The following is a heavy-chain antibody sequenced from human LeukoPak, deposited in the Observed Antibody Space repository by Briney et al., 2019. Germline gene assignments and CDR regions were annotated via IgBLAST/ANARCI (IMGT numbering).Heavy chain of an antibody. Sequence: SVKVSCKASGYTFTSYDINCVRQATGQGLVRMGCMSPNSGNTGYAQKFQGRVTMTRNTSISTAYMELSSLRSEDTAVYYCARSSVDTAMVALVHWFDPWGQGTLVTVSS. CDR1: GYTFTSYD. J-gene: IGHJ5*02. CDR3: ARSSVDTAMVALVHWFDP. CDR2: MSPNSGNT. D-gene: IGHD5-18*01. V-gene: IGHV1-8*01.